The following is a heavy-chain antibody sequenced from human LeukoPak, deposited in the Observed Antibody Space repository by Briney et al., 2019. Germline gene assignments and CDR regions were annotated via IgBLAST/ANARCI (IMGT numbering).Heavy chain of an antibody. D-gene: IGHD3/OR15-3a*01. J-gene: IGHJ6*04. V-gene: IGHV4-34*01. Sequence: SETLSLTCAVYGGSFSGYYWNWIRQPPGKGLEWIGEISHSGSTNYNPSLKSRVTISIDTSKNQFSLKLSSVTDADTAVYYCARDWSYYGMDVWGKGTTVTVSS. CDR1: GGSFSGYY. CDR2: ISHSGST. CDR3: ARDWSYYGMDV.